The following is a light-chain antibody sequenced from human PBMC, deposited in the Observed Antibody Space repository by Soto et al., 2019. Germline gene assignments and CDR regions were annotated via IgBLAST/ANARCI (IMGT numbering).Light chain of an antibody. CDR2: GAS. CDR3: QQYGSSPGT. Sequence: EIVLTQSPGTLSLSPGERATLSCRASQSVSSTYLAWYQQKPGQAPRLLIYGASSRATGIPDRFSGSGSGTHFTLTISRLEPEDFAVYYCQQYGSSPGTFGQGPKVEIK. CDR1: QSVSSTY. J-gene: IGKJ1*01. V-gene: IGKV3-20*01.